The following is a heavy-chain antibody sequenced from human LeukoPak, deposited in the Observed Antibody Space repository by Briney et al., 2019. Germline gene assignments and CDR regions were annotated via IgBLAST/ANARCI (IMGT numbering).Heavy chain of an antibody. Sequence: PGVSLRLSCAASGFTFSTYWMSWVRQAPGKGLECVANIKRDGSEEYYVDSVKGRLTIFRDDAKSSLYLQMNSLRAEDTAVYFCARVYTGNRWHFDYWGQGTLVTVSS. D-gene: IGHD2-2*02. CDR3: ARVYTGNRWHFDY. CDR1: GFTFSTYW. J-gene: IGHJ4*02. V-gene: IGHV3-7*03. CDR2: IKRDGSEE.